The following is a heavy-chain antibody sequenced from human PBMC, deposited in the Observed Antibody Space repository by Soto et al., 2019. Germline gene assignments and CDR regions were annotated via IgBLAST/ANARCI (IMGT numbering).Heavy chain of an antibody. CDR1: GYSFTSYW. J-gene: IGHJ5*02. CDR3: ARHVLAVAGPYNWFYP. Sequence: GESLKISCKGSGYSFTSYWIGWVRQMPGKGLEWMGIIYPGDSDTRYSPSFQGQVTISADKSISTAYLQWSSLKASDTAMYYCARHVLAVAGPYNWFYPRGQGTLVTVSA. V-gene: IGHV5-51*01. CDR2: IYPGDSDT. D-gene: IGHD6-19*01.